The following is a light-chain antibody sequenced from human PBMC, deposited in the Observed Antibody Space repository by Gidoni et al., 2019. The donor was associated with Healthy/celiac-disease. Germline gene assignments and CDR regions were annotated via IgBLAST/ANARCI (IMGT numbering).Light chain of an antibody. Sequence: ETVLTQSPGTLSLSPGERATLSCRASQSVSSSYLAWYQQKPGQAPRLLIYGASSRATGIPDRFSGSGSGTDFTLTISRLEPEDFAVYYCQQYGSSPGIGQGTRLEIK. J-gene: IGKJ5*01. CDR1: QSVSSSY. CDR2: GAS. CDR3: QQYGSSPG. V-gene: IGKV3-20*01.